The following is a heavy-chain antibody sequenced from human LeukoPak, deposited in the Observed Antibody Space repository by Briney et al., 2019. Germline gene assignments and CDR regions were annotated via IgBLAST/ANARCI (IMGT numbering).Heavy chain of an antibody. CDR2: MNPNSGNT. CDR1: GYTFTSYD. CDR3: AIGYYDFWSGYPTSYYMDV. J-gene: IGHJ6*03. Sequence: GASVKVSCKASGYTFTSYDINWVRQATGQGLEWMGWMNPNSGNTGYAQKFQGRVTMTRNTSISTAYMELSSLRSEDTAVYYCAIGYYDFWSGYPTSYYMDVWGKGTTVTVSS. D-gene: IGHD3-3*01. V-gene: IGHV1-8*01.